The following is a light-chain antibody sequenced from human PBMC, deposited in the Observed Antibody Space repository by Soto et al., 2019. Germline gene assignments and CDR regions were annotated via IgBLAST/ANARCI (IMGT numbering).Light chain of an antibody. CDR3: QQYDTSPRT. CDR1: QSLSSNY. CDR2: GES. V-gene: IGKV3-20*01. Sequence: EIVLTQSPGTLSLSPGERATLSCRASQSLSSNYLAWHQQKTGQAPRLLIYGESSRATGIPDRFSGSGSGTDFTLTITRLEPEDFAVYYCQQYDTSPRTFGQGTKVEIK. J-gene: IGKJ1*01.